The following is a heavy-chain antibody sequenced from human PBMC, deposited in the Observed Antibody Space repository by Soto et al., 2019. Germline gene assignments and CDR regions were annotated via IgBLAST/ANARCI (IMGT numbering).Heavy chain of an antibody. V-gene: IGHV1-18*01. J-gene: IGHJ5*02. CDR2: ISPYTDDP. CDR3: ARVIPGAEAWFHP. Sequence: QGQLVQSRVEVKKPGASVKVSCTASGNTFTSFGVTWVRQAPGQGLEWMGWISPYTDDPSYAQKFQGRVTMTIDTSTSTAYLDLRSLTSDDTAVYYCARVIPGAEAWFHPWGQGTLVTVSS. CDR1: GNTFTSFG. D-gene: IGHD2-2*01.